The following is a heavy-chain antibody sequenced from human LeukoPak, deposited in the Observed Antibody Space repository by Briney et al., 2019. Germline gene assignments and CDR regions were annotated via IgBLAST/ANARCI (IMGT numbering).Heavy chain of an antibody. CDR1: GGSFSGYY. J-gene: IGHJ4*02. CDR3: ARASYRLLDFDY. Sequence: PSETLSLTCAVYGGSFSGYYWSWIRQPPGKGLEWIGEINHSGSTNYNPSLKSQVTISVDTSKNQFSLKLSSVTAADTAVYYCARASYRLLDFDYWGQGTLVTVSS. V-gene: IGHV4-34*01. CDR2: INHSGST. D-gene: IGHD2-2*01.